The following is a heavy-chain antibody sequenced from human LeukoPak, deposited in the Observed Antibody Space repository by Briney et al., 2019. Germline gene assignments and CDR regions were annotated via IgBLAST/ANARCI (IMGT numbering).Heavy chain of an antibody. J-gene: IGHJ4*02. CDR2: IKEDGSEQ. CDR3: ATYQGYNYGPFDY. V-gene: IGHV3-7*05. Sequence: GGSLRLSCAASGFTFSSYWMSWLRQAPGKGPEWGANIKEDGSEQYYVDSVKGRFTISRDNAKNSLYLQMNSLRAEDTAVYYCATYQGYNYGPFDYWGQGTLVTVSS. CDR1: GFTFSSYW. D-gene: IGHD5-18*01.